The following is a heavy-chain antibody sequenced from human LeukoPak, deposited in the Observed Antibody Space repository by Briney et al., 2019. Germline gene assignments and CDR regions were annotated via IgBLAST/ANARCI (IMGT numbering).Heavy chain of an antibody. CDR3: AREIFDP. CDR2: ISYDGSNK. V-gene: IGHV3-30-3*01. CDR1: GFTFSSYA. J-gene: IGHJ5*02. Sequence: PGGSLRLSCAASGFTFSSYAMHWVRQAPGKRLEWVAVISYDGSNKYYADSVKGRFTISRDNSKNTLYLQMNSLRAEDTAVYYCAREIFDPWGQGTLVTVSS.